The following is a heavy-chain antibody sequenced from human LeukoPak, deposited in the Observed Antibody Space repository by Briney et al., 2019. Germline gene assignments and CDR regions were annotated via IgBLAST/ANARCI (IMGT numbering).Heavy chain of an antibody. CDR1: GYSISSGYY. Sequence: SETLSLTCAVSGYSISSGYYWGWIRQPPGKGLEWIGSIYPSARSYYNPSLRSRVTISVDTSMNQFSLKLSSVTAADTAVFYCARLGLPGPTGDWFDPWGQGTLVTVSS. V-gene: IGHV4-38-2*01. CDR2: IYPSARS. CDR3: ARLGLPGPTGDWFDP. J-gene: IGHJ5*02. D-gene: IGHD1-14*01.